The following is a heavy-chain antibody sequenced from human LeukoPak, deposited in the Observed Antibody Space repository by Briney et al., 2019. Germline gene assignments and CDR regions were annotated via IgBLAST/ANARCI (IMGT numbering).Heavy chain of an antibody. D-gene: IGHD3-10*01. Sequence: SETLSLTCTGSGGSISSGSYYWSWIRQPAGKGLEWIGRIYTSGSTNYNPSLKSRVTISVDTSKNQFSLKLSSVTAADTAVYYCAMSRSGRYYQFGMAVWGQGTTVTVSS. CDR3: AMSRSGRYYQFGMAV. CDR1: GGSISSGSYY. V-gene: IGHV4-61*02. CDR2: IYTSGST. J-gene: IGHJ6*02.